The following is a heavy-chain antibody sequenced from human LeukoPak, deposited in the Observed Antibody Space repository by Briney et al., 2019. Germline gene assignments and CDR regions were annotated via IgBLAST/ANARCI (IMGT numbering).Heavy chain of an antibody. CDR1: GYTFTSYG. J-gene: IGHJ6*03. Sequence: SVKVSCKASGYTFTSYGISWVRQAPGQGLEWMGGIIPIFGTANYAQKFQGRVTITADESTSTAYMELSSLRSEDTAVYYCARAALLYCSSTSCYQPYYYYYMDVWGKGTTVTISS. CDR2: IIPIFGTA. D-gene: IGHD2-2*01. V-gene: IGHV1-69*13. CDR3: ARAALLYCSSTSCYQPYYYYYMDV.